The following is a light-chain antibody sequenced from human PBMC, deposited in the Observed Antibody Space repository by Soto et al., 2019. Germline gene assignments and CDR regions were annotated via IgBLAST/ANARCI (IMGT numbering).Light chain of an antibody. J-gene: IGKJ4*01. CDR2: GAS. V-gene: IGKV3-20*01. CDR3: QQYGGSPRVS. Sequence: EIVLTQSPGALSLTTGERATLSCRASQTVSDNYLAWYQQKPGQAPRLLIYGASTRATGIPDGFSGSGSGTDFTLTISRLEPEDFAVYHCQQYGGSPRVSFGGGTKVEIK. CDR1: QTVSDNY.